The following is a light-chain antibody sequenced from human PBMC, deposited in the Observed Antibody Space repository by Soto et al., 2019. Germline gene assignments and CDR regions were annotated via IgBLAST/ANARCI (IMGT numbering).Light chain of an antibody. J-gene: IGKJ4*01. V-gene: IGKV1-8*01. CDR1: QGISSY. Sequence: AIRMTQSPSSFSASTGDRVTITCRASQGISSYLAWYQQKPGKAPKLLIYAASTFQSGVPSRFSGSGSGTDFTLTISCLQSEDFATYYCQQYYSYPQKTFGGGTKVEIK. CDR3: QQYYSYPQKT. CDR2: AAS.